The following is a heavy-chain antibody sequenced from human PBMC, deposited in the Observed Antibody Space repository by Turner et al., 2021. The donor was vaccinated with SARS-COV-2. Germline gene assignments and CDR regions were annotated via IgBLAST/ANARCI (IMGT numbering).Heavy chain of an antibody. Sequence: QLQLQESGPGLVKPSETLSLTCNVSGGSISSSPYYWGWIRQPPGKGLEWIGSIYYSGSIYYNPSLKSRVTISVDTSKNQFSLKLRSVTAADTAVYYCARRSEGYYGSGSHWFDPWGQGTLVTVSS. V-gene: IGHV4-39*01. CDR1: GGSISSSPYY. J-gene: IGHJ5*02. CDR2: IYYSGSI. D-gene: IGHD3-10*01. CDR3: ARRSEGYYGSGSHWFDP.